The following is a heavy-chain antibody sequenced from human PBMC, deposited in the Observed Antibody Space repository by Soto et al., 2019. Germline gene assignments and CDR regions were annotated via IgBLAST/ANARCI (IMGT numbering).Heavy chain of an antibody. CDR3: AKDGLVVVVAATLRFGGDFQH. V-gene: IGHV3-23*01. CDR2: ISGSGGST. J-gene: IGHJ1*01. CDR1: GFTFSSYA. D-gene: IGHD2-15*01. Sequence: EAQLLESGGGLVQPGGSLRLSCAASGFTFSSYAMSWVRQAPGKGLEWVSAISGSGGSTYYADSVKGRFTISRDNSKNTLYLQMNSLRAEDTAVYYCAKDGLVVVVAATLRFGGDFQHWGQGTLVTVSS.